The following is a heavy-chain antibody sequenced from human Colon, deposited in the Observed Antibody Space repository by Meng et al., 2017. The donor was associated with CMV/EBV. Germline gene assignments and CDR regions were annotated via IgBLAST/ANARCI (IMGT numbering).Heavy chain of an antibody. CDR3: AKLGDYDAFDI. CDR2: ISWNSGSI. CDR1: GFTFDDYA. Sequence: GGSLRLSCAASGFTFDDYAMHWVRQAPGKGLEWVSGISWNSGSIGYADSVKGRFTISRDNAKNSLYLQMNSLRAEDMALYYCAKLGDYDAFDIWGQGTMVTVSS. J-gene: IGHJ3*02. V-gene: IGHV3-9*03. D-gene: IGHD4-17*01.